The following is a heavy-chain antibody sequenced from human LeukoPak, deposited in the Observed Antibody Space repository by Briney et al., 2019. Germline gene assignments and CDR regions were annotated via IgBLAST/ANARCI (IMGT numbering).Heavy chain of an antibody. CDR2: ISSSGTSI. V-gene: IGHV3-11*04. CDR1: GFTFSDYY. J-gene: IGHJ4*02. CDR3: ARARGVAAPDY. Sequence: GGSLRLSCAASGFTFSDYYMSWIRQAPGKGLEWVSHISSSGTSIYYADSVKGRFTISRDNAKNSLYLQMNSLRAEDTAVYYCARARGVAAPDYWGQGTLVTVSS. D-gene: IGHD6-13*01.